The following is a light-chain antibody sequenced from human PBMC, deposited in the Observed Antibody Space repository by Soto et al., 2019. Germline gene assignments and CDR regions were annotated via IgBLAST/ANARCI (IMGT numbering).Light chain of an antibody. V-gene: IGKV3-15*01. CDR3: QQYNNWVIT. CDR2: GAS. J-gene: IGKJ5*01. CDR1: QSVSSN. Sequence: EIVMTQSPATLSVSPGERATLSCRASQSVSSNLAWYQQKPGQAPRLLIYGASTRATGIPARFSGSGSGTEFILAISSLQSEDFAVYYCQQYNNWVITFGQGTRLEIK.